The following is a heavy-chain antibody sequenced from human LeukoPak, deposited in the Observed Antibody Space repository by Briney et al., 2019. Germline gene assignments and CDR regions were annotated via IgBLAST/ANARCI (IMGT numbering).Heavy chain of an antibody. CDR2: ISPAGGTT. D-gene: IGHD6-13*01. CDR3: TKVRSGSSSWALRVFDY. CDR1: GFTFSSEA. Sequence: GGSLRLSCAVSGFTFSSEAMGWVRHLPGGGLEWVSTISPAGGTTYYAESMKGRFTISRDNSKSTLYLQMNSLRVEDTAVYYCTKVRSGSSSWALRVFDYWGQGALVTVSS. V-gene: IGHV3-23*01. J-gene: IGHJ4*02.